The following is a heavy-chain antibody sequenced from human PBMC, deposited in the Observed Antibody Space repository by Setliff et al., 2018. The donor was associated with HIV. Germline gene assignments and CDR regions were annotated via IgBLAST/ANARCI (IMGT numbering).Heavy chain of an antibody. Sequence: SETLSLTFSVSGGSIGGYSWGWIRQSPGKGLEWIGYIYPSTSANYNPSLTSRVRILLDTSKDQFSLRLTSVTAADTAVYFCARRPMVRGFGRYYFDYWGQGTLVTVSS. V-gene: IGHV4-4*09. J-gene: IGHJ4*02. CDR2: IYPSTSA. CDR3: ARRPMVRGFGRYYFDY. CDR1: GGSIGGYS. D-gene: IGHD3-10*01.